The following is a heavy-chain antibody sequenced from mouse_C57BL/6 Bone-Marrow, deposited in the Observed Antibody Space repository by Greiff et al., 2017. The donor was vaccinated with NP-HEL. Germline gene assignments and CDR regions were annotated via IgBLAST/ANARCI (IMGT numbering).Heavy chain of an antibody. J-gene: IGHJ2*01. CDR1: GYAFTNYL. V-gene: IGHV1-54*01. D-gene: IGHD3-2*02. CDR3: AREVTRQLRQLHFDY. CDR2: INPGSGGT. Sequence: VQLQQSGAELVRPGTSVKVSCKASGYAFTNYLIEWVKQRPGQGLEWIGVINPGSGGTNYNEKFKGKATLTADKSSSTAYMQLSSLASEDSAVYCCAREVTRQLRQLHFDYWGQGTTLTVAS.